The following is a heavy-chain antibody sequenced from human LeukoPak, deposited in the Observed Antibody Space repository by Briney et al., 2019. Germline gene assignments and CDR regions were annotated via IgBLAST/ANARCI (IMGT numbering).Heavy chain of an antibody. Sequence: GGSLRLSCAASGFTFSRYSMNWVRQAPGKGLEWVAYISSSSSLIYYAGSVKGRFTVSRDSAKRSLYLQMNSLRAEDTAVYYCARDGNRDGDMDVWGKGTTVTVSS. J-gene: IGHJ6*03. D-gene: IGHD1-1*01. CDR2: ISSSSSLI. V-gene: IGHV3-48*01. CDR1: GFTFSRYS. CDR3: ARDGNRDGDMDV.